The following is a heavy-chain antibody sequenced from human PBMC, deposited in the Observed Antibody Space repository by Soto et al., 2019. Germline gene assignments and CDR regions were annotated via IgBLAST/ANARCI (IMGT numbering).Heavy chain of an antibody. CDR1: GYTFTSYG. D-gene: IGHD5-12*01. Sequence: QVQLVQSGAEVKKPGASVKVSCKASGYTFTSYGISWVRQAPGQGLEWMGWISAYNGNTNYAPKLQGRVTMTTDTATSTAYMELRSLRSDDTAVYYCARGHSGYDLGEYYYYRDVWGKGTTVTVSS. V-gene: IGHV1-18*01. J-gene: IGHJ6*03. CDR2: ISAYNGNT. CDR3: ARGHSGYDLGEYYYYRDV.